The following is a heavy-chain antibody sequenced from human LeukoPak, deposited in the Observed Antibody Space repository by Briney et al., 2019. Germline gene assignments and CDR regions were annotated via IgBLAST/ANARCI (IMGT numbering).Heavy chain of an antibody. CDR1: GGSISSYY. CDR3: ARVGGSIAAAYNWFDP. J-gene: IGHJ5*02. V-gene: IGHV4-59*01. Sequence: PSGTLSLTCTVSGGSISSYYWSWIRQPPGKGLEWIGYIYYSGSTNYNPSLKSRVTISVDTSKNQFSLKLSSVTAADTAVYYCARVGGSIAAAYNWFDPWGQGTLVTVSS. CDR2: IYYSGST. D-gene: IGHD6-13*01.